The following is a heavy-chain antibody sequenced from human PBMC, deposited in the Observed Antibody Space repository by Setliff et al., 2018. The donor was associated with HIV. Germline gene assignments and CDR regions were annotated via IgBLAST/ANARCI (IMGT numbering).Heavy chain of an antibody. D-gene: IGHD5-12*01. CDR3: ASDAVSGYDWKWFDS. CDR2: INTRGGST. Sequence: GASVKVSCKTSGTNLLPYYMHWVRQAPGQGLEWMGVINTRGGSTSYAQKFQGRVTMTSDTSTYTVYMELSGLTSDDTAFYYCASDAVSGYDWKWFDSWGQGTPVTVSS. V-gene: IGHV1-46*01. CDR1: GTNLLPYY. J-gene: IGHJ5*01.